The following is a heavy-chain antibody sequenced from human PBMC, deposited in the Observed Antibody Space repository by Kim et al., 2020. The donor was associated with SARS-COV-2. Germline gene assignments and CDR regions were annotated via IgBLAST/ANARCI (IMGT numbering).Heavy chain of an antibody. J-gene: IGHJ4*02. D-gene: IGHD3-3*01. CDR1: GGSISSSSYY. CDR2: MYYSGST. Sequence: SETLSLTCTVSGGSISSSSYYWGWIRQPPGKGLEWIASMYYSGSTYYNPSLKSRVTISVDTSKNQFSLKLSSVTAADTAVYYCAGREWLGYFDYWGQGTL. V-gene: IGHV4-39*01. CDR3: AGREWLGYFDY.